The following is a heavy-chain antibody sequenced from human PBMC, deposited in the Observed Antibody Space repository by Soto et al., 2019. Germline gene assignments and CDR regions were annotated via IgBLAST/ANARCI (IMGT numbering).Heavy chain of an antibody. V-gene: IGHV4-4*02. CDR1: SDSITSTDW. CDR3: ARLRFYDSGGPKY. J-gene: IGHJ4*02. CDR2: IYPSGST. Sequence: SETLSLTCAVSSDSITSTDWWSWVRQPPGKGLEWIGEIYPSGSTNYNPSLKSRVAISMDKSKMQFSLRLTSVTAADTAVYYCARLRFYDSGGPKYWGQGTLVTVSS. D-gene: IGHD3-10*01.